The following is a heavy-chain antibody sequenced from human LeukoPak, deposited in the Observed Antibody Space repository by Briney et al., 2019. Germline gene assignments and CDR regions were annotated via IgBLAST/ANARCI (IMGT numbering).Heavy chain of an antibody. CDR1: GGTFSSYA. CDR3: ARVGCSSTSCYTVDPRSYYYYYGMDV. CDR2: IIPIFGTA. V-gene: IGHV1-69*13. D-gene: IGHD2-2*02. Sequence: ASVKVSCKASGGTFSSYAISWVRQAPGQGLEWMGGIIPIFGTANYAQKFQGRVTITADESTSTAYMELSSLRSEDTAVYYCARVGCSSTSCYTVDPRSYYYYYGMDVWGQGTTVTVSS. J-gene: IGHJ6*02.